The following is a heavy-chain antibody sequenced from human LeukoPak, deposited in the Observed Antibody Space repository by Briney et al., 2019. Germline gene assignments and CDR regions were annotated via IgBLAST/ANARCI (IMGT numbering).Heavy chain of an antibody. CDR2: IYYSGST. CDR3: ARAFVDTADAFDI. Sequence: PSETLSLTCTVSGGSISSHYWSWIRQPPGKGLEWIGYIYYSGSTNYNPSLKSRVTISVDTSKNQFSLKLSSVTAADTAVYYCARAFVDTADAFDIWGQGTMVTVSS. D-gene: IGHD5-18*01. CDR1: GGSISSHY. J-gene: IGHJ3*02. V-gene: IGHV4-59*11.